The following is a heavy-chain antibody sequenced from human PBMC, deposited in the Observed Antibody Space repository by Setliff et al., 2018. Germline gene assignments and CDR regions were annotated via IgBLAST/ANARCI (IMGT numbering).Heavy chain of an antibody. V-gene: IGHV3-23*01. D-gene: IGHD2-2*01. Sequence: GGSLRLSCAASGFTFSSYAITWVRQAPGKGLEWVSMISGSAQTTYYADSVKGRFTISRDNSKNTVYLEMNSLRAEDTAVYYCAKVQVPAAILVANYYYGMDVWGQGTTVTVSS. CDR2: ISGSAQTT. J-gene: IGHJ6*02. CDR3: AKVQVPAAILVANYYYGMDV. CDR1: GFTFSSYA.